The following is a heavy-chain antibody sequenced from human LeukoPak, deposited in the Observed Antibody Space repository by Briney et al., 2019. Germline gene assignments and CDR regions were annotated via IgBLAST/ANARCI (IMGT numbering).Heavy chain of an antibody. Sequence: GGSLRLSCAASGFTFSAFWMTWVRQAPGRGLEWVANINQDGSVKHFLDSVKGRFTISRDNAKNSLFLQMNSLRAEDSAVYYCASALYAGTSLWGQGTLVTVSS. CDR1: GFTFSAFW. CDR2: INQDGSVK. V-gene: IGHV3-7*01. D-gene: IGHD2-8*01. CDR3: ASALYAGTSL. J-gene: IGHJ4*02.